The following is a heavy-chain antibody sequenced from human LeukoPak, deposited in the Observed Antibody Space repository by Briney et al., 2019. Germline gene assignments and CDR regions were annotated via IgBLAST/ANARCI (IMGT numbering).Heavy chain of an antibody. J-gene: IGHJ4*02. D-gene: IGHD4-23*01. Sequence: GGSLRLSCAASGFTFRSYSMNWVRQAPGKGLEWASFISSSSSSKYYADSVKGRFTISRDNAKNTLFLQMNTLRAEDTAVYYCATRSLGTPRWGQGTLVTVSS. CDR1: GFTFRSYS. CDR2: ISSSSSSK. V-gene: IGHV3-21*01. CDR3: ATRSLGTPR.